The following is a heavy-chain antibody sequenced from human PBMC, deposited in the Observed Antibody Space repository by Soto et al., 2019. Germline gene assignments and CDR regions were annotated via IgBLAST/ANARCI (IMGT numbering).Heavy chain of an antibody. D-gene: IGHD6-13*01. Sequence: AAVKVSCKASGYTFTSYGISWVRQAPGQGLEWMGWISAYNGNTNYAQKLQGRVTMTTDTSTSTAYMELRSLRSDDTAVYYCVRDRGLYRSSRSDYWGQGTLGTVSS. CDR1: GYTFTSYG. CDR2: ISAYNGNT. J-gene: IGHJ4*02. CDR3: VRDRGLYRSSRSDY. V-gene: IGHV1-18*01.